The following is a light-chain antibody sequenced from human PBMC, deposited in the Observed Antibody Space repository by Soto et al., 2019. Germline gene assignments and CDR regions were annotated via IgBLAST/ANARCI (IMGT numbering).Light chain of an antibody. CDR3: QSFGSSLSGYV. CDR1: SSNIGAGYD. V-gene: IGLV1-40*01. CDR2: GNS. Sequence: QSVLTQPPSVSGAPGQSVTISCTGISSNIGAGYDVHWYQQVPGTAPKLLIYGNSNRPSGVPDRFSGSKSGTSASLAITGLQAEDEADYYCQSFGSSLSGYVFGTGTKVTVL. J-gene: IGLJ1*01.